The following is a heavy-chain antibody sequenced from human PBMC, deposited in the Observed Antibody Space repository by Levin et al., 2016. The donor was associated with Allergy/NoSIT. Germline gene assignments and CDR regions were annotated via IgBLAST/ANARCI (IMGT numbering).Heavy chain of an antibody. Sequence: SETLSLTCTVSGGSIIRNTYYWGWFRQPPGKGLEWIGCIHYSGSTYHNPSLESRVTFSVVTPKNHFFLNLRSVTAADTAVYYCAAYESPSKGLEYWGQGTLVTVSS. V-gene: IGHV4-39*01. CDR1: GGSIIRNTYY. J-gene: IGHJ4*02. CDR3: AAYESPSKGLEY. D-gene: IGHD2-21*01. CDR2: IHYSGST.